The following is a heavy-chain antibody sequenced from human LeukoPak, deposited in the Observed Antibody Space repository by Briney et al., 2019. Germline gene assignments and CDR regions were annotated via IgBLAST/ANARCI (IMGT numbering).Heavy chain of an antibody. Sequence: PGGSLRLSCAASGFTFDDYGMSWVRQAPGKGLEWVSAISGSGGSTYYADSVKGRFTISRDNSKNTLYQQMNSLRAEDTAVYYCAKCRSEVRAAINYGGQGTLVTVSS. J-gene: IGHJ4*02. CDR2: ISGSGGST. V-gene: IGHV3-23*01. D-gene: IGHD2-2*01. CDR3: AKCRSEVRAAINY. CDR1: GFTFDDYG.